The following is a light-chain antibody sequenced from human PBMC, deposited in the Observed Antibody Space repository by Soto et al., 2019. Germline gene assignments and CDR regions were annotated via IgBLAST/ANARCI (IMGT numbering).Light chain of an antibody. V-gene: IGKV1-39*01. J-gene: IGKJ3*01. CDR2: GAS. CDR3: QQSYSSPRT. Sequence: DIQMTQSPSSLSASVGDRVTITCRASQSISTYLTWYQQKPARAPKLLIYGASSLQSGVPSRFRGSGSGTDFTLTISSLQPEDFATYYCQQSYSSPRTFGPGTKVHVK. CDR1: QSISTY.